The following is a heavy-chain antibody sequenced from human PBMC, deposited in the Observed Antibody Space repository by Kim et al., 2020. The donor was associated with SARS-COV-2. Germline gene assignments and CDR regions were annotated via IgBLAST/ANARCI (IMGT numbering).Heavy chain of an antibody. Sequence: NSGGTNYAQKFQGRVTMTADTSSSTADMELSRLRSDDTAVYYCASGGSDAWGQGTLVTVSS. D-gene: IGHD1-26*01. CDR2: NSGGT. CDR3: ASGGSDA. J-gene: IGHJ5*02. V-gene: IGHV1-2*02.